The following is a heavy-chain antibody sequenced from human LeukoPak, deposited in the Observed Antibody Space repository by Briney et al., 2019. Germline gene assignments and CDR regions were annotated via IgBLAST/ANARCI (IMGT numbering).Heavy chain of an antibody. V-gene: IGHV1-2*02. J-gene: IGHJ4*02. CDR2: INPNSGGT. CDR3: ARDLTGAPPGY. Sequence: ASVNVSCKASGYTFTVYYIYWVRQTPGQGLEWMGWINPNSGGTNYAQKFQGRVTMTRDTSISTAYMELSRLRSDDTAVYYCARDLTGAPPGYWGQGTLVTVSS. D-gene: IGHD3-9*01. CDR1: GYTFTVYY.